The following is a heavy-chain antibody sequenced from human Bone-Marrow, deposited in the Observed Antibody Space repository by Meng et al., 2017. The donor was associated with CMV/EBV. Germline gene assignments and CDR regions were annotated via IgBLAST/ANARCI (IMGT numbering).Heavy chain of an antibody. CDR2: IYYSGST. D-gene: IGHD7-27*01. CDR3: ARAPNWGSGWFDP. J-gene: IGHJ5*02. CDR1: GGSISSYY. Sequence: GSLRLSCTVSGGSISSYYWSWIRQPPGKGLEWIGYIYYSGSTNYNPSLKSRVTISVDTSKNQFSLKLSSVTAADTAVYCCARAPNWGSGWFDPWGQGTLVTVSS. V-gene: IGHV4-59*01.